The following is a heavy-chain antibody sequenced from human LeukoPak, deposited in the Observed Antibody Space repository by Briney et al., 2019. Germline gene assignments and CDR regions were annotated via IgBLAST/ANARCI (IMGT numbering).Heavy chain of an antibody. V-gene: IGHV1-46*01. J-gene: IGHJ4*02. CDR3: ARDPRQEAPFDY. CDR2: INPSGDST. CDR1: GYIFSHFY. Sequence: ASVKVSCKASGYIFSHFYMHWVRQATGQGLEWMGIINPSGDSTNYAQKFQGRVTMTRDTSTNTLYMELSSLRSEDTAVYYCARDPRQEAPFDYWGQGALVTVSS.